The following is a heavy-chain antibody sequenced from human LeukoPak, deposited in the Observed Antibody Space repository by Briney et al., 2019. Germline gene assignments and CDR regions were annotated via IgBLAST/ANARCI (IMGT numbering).Heavy chain of an antibody. J-gene: IGHJ4*02. CDR1: GCTVSSYA. D-gene: IGHD4-23*01. CDR2: ISGSGGST. CDR3: AKGTYGGNSLGYFDY. Sequence: TGGSLRLSCAASGCTVSSYAMSWVRQAPGKGLEWVSAISGSGGSTYYADSVKGRFTISRDNSKNTLYLQMNSLRAEDTAVYYCAKGTYGGNSLGYFDYWGQGTLVTVSS. V-gene: IGHV3-23*01.